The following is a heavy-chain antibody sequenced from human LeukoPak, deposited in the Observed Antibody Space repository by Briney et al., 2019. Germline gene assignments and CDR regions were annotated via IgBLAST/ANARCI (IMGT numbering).Heavy chain of an antibody. Sequence: PSETLSLTCTVSGGSISSSSYYWGWIRQPPGKGLEWIGSIYYSGSTFYNPSLKSRVTISVDTSKNQFSLKLSSVTAADTAVYYYARPRGYSSGWYYYYYMDVWGKGTTVTVSS. V-gene: IGHV4-39*01. J-gene: IGHJ6*03. CDR3: ARPRGYSSGWYYYYYMDV. D-gene: IGHD6-19*01. CDR2: IYYSGST. CDR1: GGSISSSSYY.